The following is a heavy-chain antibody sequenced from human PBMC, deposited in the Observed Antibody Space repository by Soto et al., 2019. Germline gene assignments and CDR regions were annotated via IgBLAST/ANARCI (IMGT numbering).Heavy chain of an antibody. D-gene: IGHD1-26*01. J-gene: IGHJ3*02. CDR3: ARDRRELLPNDAFDI. CDR1: GFPFSSYA. Sequence: GGSLSLSCAASGFPFSSYAMHWVRPAPGKGLEWVAVISYDGSNKYYADSVKGRFTISRDNSKNTLYLQMNSLRAEDTAVYYCARDRRELLPNDAFDIWGQGTMVTVSS. CDR2: ISYDGSNK. V-gene: IGHV3-30-3*01.